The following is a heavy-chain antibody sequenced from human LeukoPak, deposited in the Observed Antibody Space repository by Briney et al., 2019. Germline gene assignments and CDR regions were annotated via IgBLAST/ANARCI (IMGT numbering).Heavy chain of an antibody. D-gene: IGHD1-14*01. V-gene: IGHV4-34*01. CDR2: INHSGST. Sequence: SETLSLTCAVYGGSFSGYYWSWTRQPPGKGLEWIGEINHSGSTNYNPSLKSRVTISVDTSKNQFSLKLSSVTAADTAVYYCARLEEPVWAFDIWGQGTMVTVSS. J-gene: IGHJ3*02. CDR3: ARLEEPVWAFDI. CDR1: GGSFSGYY.